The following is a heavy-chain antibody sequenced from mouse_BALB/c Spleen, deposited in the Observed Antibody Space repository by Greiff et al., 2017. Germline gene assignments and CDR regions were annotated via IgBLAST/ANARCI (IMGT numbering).Heavy chain of an antibody. CDR3: ARHDGYDEDYAMDY. CDR1: GFTFSSYG. Sequence: EVKVVESGGDLVKPGGSLKLSCAASGFTFSSYGMSWVRQTPDERLEWVATISSGGSYTYYPDSVKGRFTISRDNAKNTLYLQMSSLKSEDTAMYYCARHDGYDEDYAMDYWGQGTSVTVSS. D-gene: IGHD2-2*01. J-gene: IGHJ4*01. V-gene: IGHV5-6*01. CDR2: ISSGGSYT.